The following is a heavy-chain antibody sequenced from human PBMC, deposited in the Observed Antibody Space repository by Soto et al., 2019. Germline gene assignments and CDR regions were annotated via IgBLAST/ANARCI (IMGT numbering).Heavy chain of an antibody. Sequence: QVQLVESGGGLVKPGGSLRLSCAASGFIFSDHYMSWIRQAPGKGLEWVSYISSGGSGIYYADSVKGRFTISRDNAKNSLYLQMNSLRAEDTAVYYCARVKECSSTICYGRDAFDIWGQGTMVTVSS. J-gene: IGHJ3*02. V-gene: IGHV3-11*01. D-gene: IGHD2-2*01. CDR2: ISSGGSGI. CDR3: ARVKECSSTICYGRDAFDI. CDR1: GFIFSDHY.